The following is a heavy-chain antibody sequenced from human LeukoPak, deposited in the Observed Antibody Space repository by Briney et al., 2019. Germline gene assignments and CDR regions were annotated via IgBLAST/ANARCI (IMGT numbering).Heavy chain of an antibody. D-gene: IGHD4-17*01. CDR2: ISGSGGST. CDR1: GFTFSRYA. CDR3: AKVDYGDFDY. V-gene: IGHV3-23*01. J-gene: IGHJ4*02. Sequence: PGRSLRLSCAASGFTFSRYAMSWVRQAPGKGLEWVSAISGSGGSTYYTDSVKSRLTISRDNSKNTLYLQMNSLRAEDTAVFYCAKVDYGDFDYWGQGTLVTVSS.